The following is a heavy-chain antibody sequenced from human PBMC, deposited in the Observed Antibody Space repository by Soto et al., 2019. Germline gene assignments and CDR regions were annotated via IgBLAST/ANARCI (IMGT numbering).Heavy chain of an antibody. D-gene: IGHD3-9*01. J-gene: IGHJ6*02. CDR3: ARDLKLDWSWYYYYGMAV. CDR2: ISYDGSNK. CDR1: GFTFSSYA. Sequence: PGGSLRLSCAASGFTFSSYAMHWVRQAPGKGLEWVAVISYDGSNKYYADSVKGRFTISRDNSKNTLYLQMNSLRAEDTAVYYCARDLKLDWSWYYYYGMAVWGQGTTVTVSS. V-gene: IGHV3-30-3*01.